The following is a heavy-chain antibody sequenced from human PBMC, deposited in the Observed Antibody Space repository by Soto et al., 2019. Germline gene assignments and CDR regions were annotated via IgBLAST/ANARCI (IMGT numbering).Heavy chain of an antibody. D-gene: IGHD2-15*01. CDR1: GFTFSSYS. CDR3: ARDLGYCSGGTCSGVEYFQH. V-gene: IGHV3-21*01. CDR2: ISSSGSYK. J-gene: IGHJ1*01. Sequence: PGGSLSLSCAASGFTFSSYSMNWVRQAPGKGLEWVSSISSSGSYKYYADSVKGRFTISRDNAKNSLSLQMSSLRAEDTAVYYCARDLGYCSGGTCSGVEYFQHWGQGTLVTVSS.